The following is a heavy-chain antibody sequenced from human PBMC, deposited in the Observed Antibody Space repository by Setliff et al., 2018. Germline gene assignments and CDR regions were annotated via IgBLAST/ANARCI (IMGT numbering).Heavy chain of an antibody. CDR1: GGSISSGGYY. Sequence: PSETLSLTCTVSGGSISSGGYYWSWIRQHPGKGLEWIGYIYYSGSTNYNPSLKSRVTISVDTSKNQFSLKLSSVTAADTAVYYCARGIGGYCSSMSCSNESWPWGQGTLVTVSS. D-gene: IGHD2-2*01. J-gene: IGHJ5*02. V-gene: IGHV4-31*03. CDR2: IYYSGST. CDR3: ARGIGGYCSSMSCSNESWP.